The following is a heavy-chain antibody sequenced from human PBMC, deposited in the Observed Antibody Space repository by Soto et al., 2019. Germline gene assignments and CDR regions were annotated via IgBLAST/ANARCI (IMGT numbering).Heavy chain of an antibody. Sequence: SETLSLTCTVSGGSISSSSYYWGWIRQPPGKGLEWIGYIYYSGSTYYNPSLKSRVTISVDTSKNQFSLKLSSVTAADTAVYYCARGNGVTIFGGVIIRPLFDYWGQGALVTVSS. CDR1: GGSISSSSYY. CDR2: IYYSGST. D-gene: IGHD3-3*01. J-gene: IGHJ4*02. V-gene: IGHV4-30-4*08. CDR3: ARGNGVTIFGGVIIRPLFDY.